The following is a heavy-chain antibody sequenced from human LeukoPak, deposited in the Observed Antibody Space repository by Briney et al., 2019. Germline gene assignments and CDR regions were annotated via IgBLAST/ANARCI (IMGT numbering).Heavy chain of an antibody. V-gene: IGHV3-21*05. Sequence: GGSLRLSCAASGFTFSRYAMNWVRQAPGKGLQWVSYINTDSSDIHYADSVKGRFTISRDNARNTLYLQPSSLRAEDSAVYYCARDTFQPGLIDSWGQGTLVTVSS. D-gene: IGHD2-2*01. CDR3: ARDTFQPGLIDS. CDR1: GFTFSRYA. CDR2: INTDSSDI. J-gene: IGHJ4*02.